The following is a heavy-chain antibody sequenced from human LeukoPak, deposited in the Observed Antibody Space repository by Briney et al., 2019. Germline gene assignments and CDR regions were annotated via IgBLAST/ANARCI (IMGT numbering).Heavy chain of an antibody. V-gene: IGHV1-2*02. CDR3: AGASTNWNYFQFDY. CDR1: GYTFTGYY. J-gene: IGHJ4*02. CDR2: INPNSGGT. Sequence: ASVKVSCKASGYTFTGYYMHWVRQAPGQGLEWMGWINPNSGGTNYAQKFQGRVTMTRDTSISTAYMELSRLRSDDTAVYYCAGASTNWNYFQFDYWGQGALVTVSS. D-gene: IGHD1-7*01.